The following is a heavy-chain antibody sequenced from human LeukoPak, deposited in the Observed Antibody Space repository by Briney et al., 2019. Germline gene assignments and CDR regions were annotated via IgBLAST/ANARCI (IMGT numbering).Heavy chain of an antibody. V-gene: IGHV3-7*01. CDR3: ARDRGYFY. Sequence: PGGSLRLSCAASGFTFSSYWMSWVRPVPGKGLEGVANIDQDGSEKYYVDSVKGRFTISRDNAKNSLYLQMNSLRAEDTAVYYCARDRGYFYWGQGTLVTVSS. CDR2: IDQDGSEK. CDR1: GFTFSSYW. J-gene: IGHJ4*02. D-gene: IGHD5-18*01.